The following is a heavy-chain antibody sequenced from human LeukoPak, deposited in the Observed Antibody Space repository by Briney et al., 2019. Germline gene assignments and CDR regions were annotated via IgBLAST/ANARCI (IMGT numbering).Heavy chain of an antibody. Sequence: GGSLRLSCAASGFTFSDNMNWVRQAPGKGLEWVSYISTSSSPIYYADSVKGRFTISRDNAKNSLYLQMNSLRAEDTAVYYCARDTKGYCGDDCYPDNFDYWGQGTLVTVSS. V-gene: IGHV3-48*04. CDR3: ARDTKGYCGDDCYPDNFDY. CDR2: ISTSSSPI. J-gene: IGHJ4*02. D-gene: IGHD2-21*02. CDR1: GFTFSDN.